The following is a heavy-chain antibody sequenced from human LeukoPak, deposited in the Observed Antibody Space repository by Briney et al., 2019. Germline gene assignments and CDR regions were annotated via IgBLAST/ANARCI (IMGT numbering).Heavy chain of an antibody. J-gene: IGHJ1*01. CDR1: GFTFSSYW. D-gene: IGHD4-17*01. V-gene: IGHV3-23*01. CDR2: ISGLSINI. CDR3: AKDPRDSGDYYFQH. Sequence: GGSLRLSCAASGFTFSSYWMSWVRQAPGKGLEWVSSISGLSINIYYADSVKGRFTISRDNSKNTLYLQMNTLGADDTALYFCAKDPRDSGDYYFQHWGQGTPVTVSS.